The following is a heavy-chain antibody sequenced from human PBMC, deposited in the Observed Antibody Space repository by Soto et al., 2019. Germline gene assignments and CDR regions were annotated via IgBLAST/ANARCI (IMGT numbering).Heavy chain of an antibody. CDR2: VREDGSEK. D-gene: IGHD3-3*01. CDR3: ATGRFLEWLTPYYYMDV. CDR1: GFTFSSYL. V-gene: IGHV3-7*01. J-gene: IGHJ6*03. Sequence: PGGSLRLSCAASGFTFSSYLMSWVRQAPGKGLEWVANVREDGSEKYYVDSVKGRFTISRDNAKSSLFLQMNSLRAEDTAVYYCATGRFLEWLTPYYYMDVWGKGTTVTVSS.